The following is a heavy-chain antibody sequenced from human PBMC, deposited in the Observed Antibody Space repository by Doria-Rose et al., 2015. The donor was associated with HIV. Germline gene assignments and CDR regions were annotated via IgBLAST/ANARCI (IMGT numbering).Heavy chain of an antibody. J-gene: IGHJ4*02. CDR3: ARIKSSRWYHKYYFDF. D-gene: IGHD6-13*01. V-gene: IGHV2-26*01. Sequence: SGPVLVKPTETLTLTCTVSGVSLSSPGMGVSWIRQPPGKALEWLANIFSDDERSYKTSLKSRLTISMCTSKSQLVLPMTDMHTVDTATYYCARIKSSRWYHKYYFDFWGQGTLVTVSA. CDR2: IFSDDER. CDR1: GVSLSSPGMG.